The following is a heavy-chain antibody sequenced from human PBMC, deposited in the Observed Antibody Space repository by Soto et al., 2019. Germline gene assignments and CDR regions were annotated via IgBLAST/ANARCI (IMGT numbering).Heavy chain of an antibody. CDR3: ARGEQYSGRIFDY. J-gene: IGHJ4*02. CDR2: TYYRSKWYN. D-gene: IGHD1-26*01. CDR1: GDSASSNSAA. Sequence: QVQLQQSGPGLVKPSQTLSVTCGISGDSASSNSAAWNWLRQSPSRGLEWLGRTYYRSKWYNDYAVAVESRITINPDTSKNHFSLQLNFVTPEDTAVYFCARGEQYSGRIFDYWGQGTLVTVSS. V-gene: IGHV6-1*01.